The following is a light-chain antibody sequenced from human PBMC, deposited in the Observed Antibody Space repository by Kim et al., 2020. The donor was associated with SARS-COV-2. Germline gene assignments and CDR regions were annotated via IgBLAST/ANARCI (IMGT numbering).Light chain of an antibody. J-gene: IGLJ2*01. V-gene: IGLV3-19*01. CDR1: SLRNRY. CDR2: GKS. CDR3: NSRDSSTNQLV. Sequence: ALGQTVRIKCQGDSLRNRYASWYQQKPGQAPVVVIYGKSNRLSGIPDRFSGSTSGSTASLIITGAQAEDEADYYCNSRDSSTNQLVFGGGTQLTVL.